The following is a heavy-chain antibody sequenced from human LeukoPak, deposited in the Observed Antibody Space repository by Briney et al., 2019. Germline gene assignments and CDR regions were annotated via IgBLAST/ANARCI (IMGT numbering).Heavy chain of an antibody. D-gene: IGHD2-2*01. J-gene: IGHJ4*02. Sequence: GGSLRLSCAASGFTFSSYSMNWVRQAPGKGLEWVSYISSSSSTIYYADSVKGRFTISRDNAKNSLYLQMNSLRAEDTAVYYCARVGGYCSSTSCPDWGQGTLVTVSS. V-gene: IGHV3-48*04. CDR2: ISSSSSTI. CDR1: GFTFSSYS. CDR3: ARVGGYCSSTSCPD.